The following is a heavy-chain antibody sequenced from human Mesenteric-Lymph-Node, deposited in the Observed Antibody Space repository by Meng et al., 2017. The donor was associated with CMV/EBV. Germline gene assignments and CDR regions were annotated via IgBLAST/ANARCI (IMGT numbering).Heavy chain of an antibody. CDR2: IYNSGST. Sequence: TCTVSGGSISSGGYYWSWIRQHPGRGLEWIGYIYNSGSTYYNPSLKSRVTISSDTSKNQFSLKLSSVTAADTAVYYCARDVLRSSFDYWGQGTLVTVS. J-gene: IGHJ4*02. D-gene: IGHD4-17*01. V-gene: IGHV4-31*03. CDR3: ARDVLRSSFDY. CDR1: GGSISSGGYY.